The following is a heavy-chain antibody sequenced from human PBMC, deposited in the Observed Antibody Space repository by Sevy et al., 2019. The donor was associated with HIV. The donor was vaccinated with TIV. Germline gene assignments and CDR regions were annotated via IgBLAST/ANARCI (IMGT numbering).Heavy chain of an antibody. V-gene: IGHV3-23*01. D-gene: IGHD2-2*01. Sequence: GALRLSCAASGFTFSNYAMSWVRQAPGKGLEWVSTFSFGCGKINYAESVKGRFTISRDNSKNTLYLQMNSLRAEDTALYYCAREGCSKPHDYWGQGTLVTVSS. J-gene: IGHJ4*02. CDR2: FSFGCGKI. CDR1: GFTFSNYA. CDR3: AREGCSKPHDY.